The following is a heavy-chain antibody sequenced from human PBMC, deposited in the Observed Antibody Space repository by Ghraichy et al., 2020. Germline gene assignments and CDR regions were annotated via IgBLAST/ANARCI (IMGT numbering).Heavy chain of an antibody. D-gene: IGHD6-13*01. CDR1: GYTLTELS. CDR3: ATGARVAAAGYYYYYGMDV. J-gene: IGHJ6*02. V-gene: IGHV1-24*01. CDR2: FDPEDGET. Sequence: ASVKVSCKVSGYTLTELSMHWVRQAPGKGLEWMGGFDPEDGETIYAQKFQGRVTMTEDTSTDTAYMELSSLRSEDTAVYYCATGARVAAAGYYYYYGMDVWGQGTTVTVSS.